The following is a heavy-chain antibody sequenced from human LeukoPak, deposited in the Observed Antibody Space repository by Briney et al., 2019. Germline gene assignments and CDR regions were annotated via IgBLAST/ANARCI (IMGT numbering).Heavy chain of an antibody. Sequence: GGSLRLSCAASGFTFNNYAMTRVRQAPGKGLEWVSAVSGRGDATYYADPVKGRFTISRDDSKNTLYLQMNSLRAEDTAVYHCAKAPPAATNYYYGMDVWGQGTTVTVSS. V-gene: IGHV3-23*01. D-gene: IGHD2-15*01. CDR1: GFTFNNYA. J-gene: IGHJ6*02. CDR2: VSGRGDAT. CDR3: AKAPPAATNYYYGMDV.